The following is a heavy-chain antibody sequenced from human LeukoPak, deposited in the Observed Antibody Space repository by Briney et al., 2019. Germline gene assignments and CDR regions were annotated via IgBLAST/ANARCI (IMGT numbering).Heavy chain of an antibody. CDR1: GFTFSSYG. Sequence: GGSLRLSCAASGFTFSSYGMHWVRQAPGKGLEWVAFIRYDGTNKYYADSVKGRFTISRDNSKNTLYLQMNSLRAEDTAVYYCAKDDLWGTKPYYMDVWGKGTTVTVSS. CDR3: AKDDLWGTKPYYMDV. V-gene: IGHV3-30*02. D-gene: IGHD1-14*01. J-gene: IGHJ6*03. CDR2: IRYDGTNK.